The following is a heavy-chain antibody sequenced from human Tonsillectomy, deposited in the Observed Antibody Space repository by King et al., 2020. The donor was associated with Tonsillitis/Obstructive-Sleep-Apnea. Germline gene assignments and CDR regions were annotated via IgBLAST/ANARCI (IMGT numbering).Heavy chain of an antibody. D-gene: IGHD3-16*01. J-gene: IGHJ6*03. CDR3: ARQPYPPLYYYYMAF. CDR1: GYSFSNYW. V-gene: IGHV5-51*01. Sequence: QLVQSGAEVKKPGESLKISCKGSGYSFSNYWIGWVRQMPGKGLEWMGSIYPGDSDTRYSPSFRGQVSISADKSISTAYLQRSSLKASDTAMYYCARQPYPPLYYYYMAFWGKGTTVPVSS. CDR2: IYPGDSDT.